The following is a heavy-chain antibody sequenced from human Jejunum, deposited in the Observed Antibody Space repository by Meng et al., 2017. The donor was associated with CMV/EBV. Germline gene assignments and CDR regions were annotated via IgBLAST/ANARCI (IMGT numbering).Heavy chain of an antibody. J-gene: IGHJ4*02. CDR3: ARVEVGITSGDY. CDR2: INPSTGGT. D-gene: IGHD1-26*01. Sequence: QGRLVPSWARVKNPGSSVKGPCKASVYNLTYYYMHWVQQAPGQGLEWVGWINPSTGGTNYAQPLQGRVTMTTDTSTSTAYMELGSLRSDDTAVYYCARVEVGITSGDYWGQGTLVTVSS. V-gene: IGHV1-2*02. CDR1: VYNLTYYY.